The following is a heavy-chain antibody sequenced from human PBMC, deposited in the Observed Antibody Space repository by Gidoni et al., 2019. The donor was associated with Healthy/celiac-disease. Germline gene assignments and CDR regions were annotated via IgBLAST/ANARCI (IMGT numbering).Heavy chain of an antibody. CDR3: ARGVVVVPIKNWFDP. Sequence: QVPLVQSGSELKTPRPSVTVSCKASGYTCTSYAMNWVRQAPGQGLEWMGWINTKTVNTTYAQGCTGRFGFSLDTSVSTEYLQISSLKAEDTAVYYCARGVVVVPIKNWFDPWGQGTLVTVSS. D-gene: IGHD2-2*01. CDR2: INTKTVNT. CDR1: GYTCTSYA. V-gene: IGHV7-4-1*02. J-gene: IGHJ5*02.